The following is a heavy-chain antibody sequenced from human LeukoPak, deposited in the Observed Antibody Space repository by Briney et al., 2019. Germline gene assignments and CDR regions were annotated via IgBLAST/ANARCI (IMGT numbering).Heavy chain of an antibody. CDR1: GFTFSSYA. V-gene: IGHV3-30*02. D-gene: IGHD6-13*01. Sequence: GGSLRLSCAASGFTFSSYAMHWVRQAPGKGLEWVAFIRYDGSNKYYADSVKGRFTISRDNSKNTLYLQMNSLRAEDTAVYYCAKRAAAEIDYWGQGTLVTVSS. CDR2: IRYDGSNK. J-gene: IGHJ4*02. CDR3: AKRAAAEIDY.